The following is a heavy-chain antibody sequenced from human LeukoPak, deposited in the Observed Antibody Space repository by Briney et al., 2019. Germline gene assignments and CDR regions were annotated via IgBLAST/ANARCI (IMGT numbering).Heavy chain of an antibody. CDR3: ARLGLGYEACWFDR. CDR2: VYYSGRT. J-gene: IGHJ5*02. D-gene: IGHD6-13*01. CDR1: GGSINTYY. V-gene: IGHV4-59*01. Sequence: SETLSLTCTVSGGSINTYYWNWIRQPPGKGLEWIGFVYYSGRTSYNPSLKSRVTISVDASKSQFSLRLSSVSAADAAMYYCARLGLGYEACWFDRWGEG.